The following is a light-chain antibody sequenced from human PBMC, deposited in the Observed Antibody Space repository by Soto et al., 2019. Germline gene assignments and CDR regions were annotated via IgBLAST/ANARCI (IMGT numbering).Light chain of an antibody. J-gene: IGKJ4*01. CDR3: QQRRIWPPT. Sequence: EIVLTQSPATLSLSPGERATLSCRASQSVITDLGWYQQKPGQAPRLLIYDASNRATGIPARFSGSGSGTDFTLTISSLEPEDFAVYYCQQRRIWPPTFGGGTKVEIK. CDR1: QSVITD. CDR2: DAS. V-gene: IGKV3-11*01.